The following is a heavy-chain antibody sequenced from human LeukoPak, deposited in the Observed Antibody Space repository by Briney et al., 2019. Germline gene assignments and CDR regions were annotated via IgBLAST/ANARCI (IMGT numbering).Heavy chain of an antibody. J-gene: IGHJ4*02. CDR2: ISYDGSNK. D-gene: IGHD1-26*01. CDR1: GFTFSDYY. V-gene: IGHV3-30*03. CDR3: ARDSGGSYYTDY. Sequence: GGSLRLSCAASGFTFSDYYMSWIRQAPGKGLEWVAVISYDGSNKYYADSVKGRFTISRDNSKNTLYLQMNSLRAEDTAVYYCARDSGGSYYTDYWGQGTLVTVSS.